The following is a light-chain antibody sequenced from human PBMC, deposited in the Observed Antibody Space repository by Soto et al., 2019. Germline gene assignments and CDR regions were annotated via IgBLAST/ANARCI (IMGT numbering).Light chain of an antibody. CDR2: DVT. V-gene: IGLV2-14*01. Sequence: QSVPTQPASVSGSPGQSITISCTGTNSDVGNYDYVSWYQQHPGKAPKLMIFDVTSRPSGVSNRFSGSKSGNTASLTISGLQAEDEADYYCTSYTTSNTLVVFGGGTKVTVL. CDR1: NSDVGNYDY. J-gene: IGLJ2*01. CDR3: TSYTTSNTLVV.